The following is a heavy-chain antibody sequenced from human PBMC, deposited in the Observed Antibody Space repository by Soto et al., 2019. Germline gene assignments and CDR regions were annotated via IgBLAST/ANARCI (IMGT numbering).Heavy chain of an antibody. V-gene: IGHV3-33*01. J-gene: IGHJ4*02. CDR3: ARWTYYDNSGYYYVLDY. CDR2: MWFDGRHQ. D-gene: IGHD3-22*01. Sequence: GGSLRLSCAASGFIFSDYGMHWVRQAPGKGLEWVAVMWFDGRHQYYTDSVKGRFTVSRDNSNNMLYLQMNNLRVEDTAVYYCARWTYYDNSGYYYVLDYWGQGTLVTVSS. CDR1: GFIFSDYG.